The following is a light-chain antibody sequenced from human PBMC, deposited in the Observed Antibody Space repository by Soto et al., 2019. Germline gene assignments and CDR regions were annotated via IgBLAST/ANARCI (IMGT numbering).Light chain of an antibody. CDR3: QQSYSTPFN. Sequence: DIQMTQSPSSLSASVGDRVTITCRASQSISSYLNWYQQKPGKAPKLLIYAASSLQSGVPSRFSDSGSGTDFTLTISSLQPEDFATYYCQQSYSTPFNFGQGTKREIK. J-gene: IGKJ2*01. CDR1: QSISSY. CDR2: AAS. V-gene: IGKV1-39*01.